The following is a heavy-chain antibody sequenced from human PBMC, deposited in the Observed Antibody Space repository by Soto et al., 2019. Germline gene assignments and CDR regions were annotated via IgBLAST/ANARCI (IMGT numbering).Heavy chain of an antibody. CDR3: ARIFFLDFCSDRDVYYFRGRGSFD. J-gene: IGHJ2*01. Sequence: GGSLRLSCVASGFTFSSYWMHWVRQVPGKGLLWVSHISSDGTNRNYGDSVRGRFTISRDNAKNTLYLQMNNLRAEDSAVYYCARIFFLDFCSDRDVYYFRGRGSFD. CDR1: GFTFSSYW. D-gene: IGHD3-10*01. V-gene: IGHV3-74*01. CDR2: ISSDGTNR.